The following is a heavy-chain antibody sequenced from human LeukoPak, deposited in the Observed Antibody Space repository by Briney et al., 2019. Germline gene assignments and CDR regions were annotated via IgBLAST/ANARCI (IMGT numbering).Heavy chain of an antibody. Sequence: SETLSLTCTVSGGSISSYYWSWIRQPPGKGLEWLGYIYYSGSTNYNPSLKSRVTISVDTSKNQFSLKLSSVTAADTAVYFCVRHSYDTSGYFSLVHGMDLRGQGTTVIVSS. CDR1: GGSISSYY. J-gene: IGHJ6*02. CDR3: VRHSYDTSGYFSLVHGMDL. V-gene: IGHV4-59*01. D-gene: IGHD3-22*01. CDR2: IYYSGST.